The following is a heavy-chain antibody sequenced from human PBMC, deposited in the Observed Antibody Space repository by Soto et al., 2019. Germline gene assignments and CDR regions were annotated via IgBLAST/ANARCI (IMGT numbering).Heavy chain of an antibody. J-gene: IGHJ6*02. CDR3: ARGSASRSVVPAAIHHGVDYYYGMDV. V-gene: IGHV1-69*13. D-gene: IGHD2-2*02. CDR1: GGTFSSYA. CDR2: IIPIFGTA. Sequence: SVKVSCKASGGTFSSYAISWVRQAPGQGLEWMGGIIPIFGTANYAQKFQGRVTITADESTSTAYMELSSLKSEDTAVYYCARGSASRSVVPAAIHHGVDYYYGMDVWGQGTTVTVSS.